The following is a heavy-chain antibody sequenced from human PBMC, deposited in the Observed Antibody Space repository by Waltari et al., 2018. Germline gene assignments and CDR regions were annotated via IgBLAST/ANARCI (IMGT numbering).Heavy chain of an antibody. Sequence: EVQLLESGGGLVQPGGYLRLSCAAPGFTFSSYAMSWVREAPGKGLGWVSVIYSGGSTYSADSLKGRFTISRDNAKNTLYLQMNSLRAEDTAVDYCAKVGAARLNYFDYWGQGTLVTVSS. CDR1: GFTFSSYA. CDR2: IYSGGST. V-gene: IGHV3-23*03. CDR3: AKVGAARLNYFDY. D-gene: IGHD6-6*01. J-gene: IGHJ4*02.